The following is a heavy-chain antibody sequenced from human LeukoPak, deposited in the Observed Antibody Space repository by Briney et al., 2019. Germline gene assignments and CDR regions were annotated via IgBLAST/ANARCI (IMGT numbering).Heavy chain of an antibody. Sequence: SETLSLTCTVSGGSISSYYWSWIRQPPGKGLEWIGYIYHSGSTNYNPSLKSRVTISVDTSKNQFSLKLSSVTAADTAVYYCARDKGHILEATTIHYHGMDVWGQGTTVTVSS. J-gene: IGHJ6*02. CDR2: IYHSGST. V-gene: IGHV4-59*01. CDR1: GGSISSYY. CDR3: ARDKGHILEATTIHYHGMDV. D-gene: IGHD1-26*01.